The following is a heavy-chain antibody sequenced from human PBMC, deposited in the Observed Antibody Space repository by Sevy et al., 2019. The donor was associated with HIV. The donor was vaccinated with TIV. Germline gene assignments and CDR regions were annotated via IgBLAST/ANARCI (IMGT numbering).Heavy chain of an antibody. D-gene: IGHD3-22*01. CDR2: ISGSGGSGDKT. J-gene: IGHJ4*02. V-gene: IGHV3-23*01. CDR1: GFTFSSYA. CDR3: ARKYDSSSYFDY. Sequence: GGSLRLSCAASGFTFSSYAMNWVRQAPGKGLEWVSGISGSGGSGDKTNYADSVKGRFTISRDDSKNSLYLQLNSLRAEDTALYYCARKYDSSSYFDYWGQGTLVTVSS.